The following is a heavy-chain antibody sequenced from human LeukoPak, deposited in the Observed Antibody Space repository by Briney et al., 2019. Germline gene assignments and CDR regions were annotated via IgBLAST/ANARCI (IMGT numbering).Heavy chain of an antibody. CDR3: ARCDYVWGNYRYRPILYFDF. CDR2: ISGYDGNR. J-gene: IGHJ4*02. D-gene: IGHD3-16*02. V-gene: IGHV1-18*01. CDR1: GYPFTSYG. Sequence: ASVKVSCNASGYPFTSYGISWVRQAPGQGLEWMGWISGYDGNRKYAEKFQGRVTMTTDTSTSTAYMELTNLRSDDTAVYYCARCDYVWGNYRYRPILYFDFWGQGTLVTVSS.